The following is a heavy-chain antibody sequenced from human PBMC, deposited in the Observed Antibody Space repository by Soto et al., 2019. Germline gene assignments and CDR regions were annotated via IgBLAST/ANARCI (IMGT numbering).Heavy chain of an antibody. CDR2: ISYDGSNK. D-gene: IGHD3-22*01. CDR3: ARDLQYYDSSGYSPYFDY. CDR1: GFSLSSDA. J-gene: IGHJ4*02. V-gene: IGHV3-30-3*01. Sequence: GSLRLSGAVSGFSLSSDAIHWVRQVPGKGLEWVAVISYDGSNKYYADSVKGRFTISRDNSKNTLYLQMNSLRDEDTAVYYCARDLQYYDSSGYSPYFDYWGQGTLVTVSS.